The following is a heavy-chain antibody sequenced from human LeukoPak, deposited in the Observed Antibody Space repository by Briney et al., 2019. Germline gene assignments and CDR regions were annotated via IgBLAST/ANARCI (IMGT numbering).Heavy chain of an antibody. J-gene: IGHJ4*02. D-gene: IGHD6-13*01. CDR1: GFTFSNYA. CDR3: ASRIAAAMFFDY. Sequence: PGGSLRLSCAASGFTFSNYAMSWVRQAPGKGLEWVSTISGSGGSTYYPDSVKGRFTISRDNSKNSLYLQMNSLRAEDTAVYYCASRIAAAMFFDYWGQGTLVTVSS. V-gene: IGHV3-23*01. CDR2: ISGSGGST.